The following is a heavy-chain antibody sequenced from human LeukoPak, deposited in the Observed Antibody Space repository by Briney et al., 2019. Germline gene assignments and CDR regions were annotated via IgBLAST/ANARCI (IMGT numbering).Heavy chain of an antibody. CDR2: IGGSDGSV. V-gene: IGHV3-23*01. CDR3: AKAMSSTSLYHYHGMDV. J-gene: IGHJ6*02. D-gene: IGHD2-2*01. CDR1: GFTYNSYT. Sequence: GGSLRLSCVASGFTYNSYTMSWVRQVPGKGVEWVSVIGGSDGSVHYADSVKGRFIISRDNSKNTLYLRMNSLRAEDTAVYHCAKAMSSTSLYHYHGMDVWGQGTTVTVSS.